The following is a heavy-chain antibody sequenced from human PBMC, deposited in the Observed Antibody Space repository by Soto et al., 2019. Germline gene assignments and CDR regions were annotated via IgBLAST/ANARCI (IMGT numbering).Heavy chain of an antibody. J-gene: IGHJ4*02. CDR1: GGSISSYY. V-gene: IGHV4-4*07. CDR3: ARITTVFTIFGTGIIDY. D-gene: IGHD3-3*01. Sequence: SETLSLTCTVSGGSISSYYWSWSRQPAGKGLEWIGRIYTSGSTNYNPSLKSRVTMSVDTSKNQFSLKLSSVTAADTAVYYCARITTVFTIFGTGIIDYWGQGTLVTVSS. CDR2: IYTSGST.